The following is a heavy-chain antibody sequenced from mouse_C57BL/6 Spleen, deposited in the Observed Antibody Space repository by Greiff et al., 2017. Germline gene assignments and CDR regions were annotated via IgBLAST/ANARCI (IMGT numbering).Heavy chain of an antibody. CDR2: IYWDDDK. J-gene: IGHJ1*03. V-gene: IGHV8-12*01. CDR3: ARTRYYYGSSYWYFDV. Sequence: QVTLKVSGPGILQSSQTLSLTCSFSGFSLSTSGMGVSWIRQPSGKGLEWLAHIYWDDDKRYNPSLKSRLTISKHTSRNQVFLKITSVDTADTATYYCARTRYYYGSSYWYFDVWGTGTTVTVSS. CDR1: GFSLSTSGMG. D-gene: IGHD1-1*01.